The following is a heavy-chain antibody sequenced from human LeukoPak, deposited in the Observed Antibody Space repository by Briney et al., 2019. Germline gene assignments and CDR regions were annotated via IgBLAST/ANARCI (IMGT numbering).Heavy chain of an antibody. V-gene: IGHV1-24*01. D-gene: IGHD6-19*01. CDR2: FDPEDGET. CDR1: GYTLTELS. CDR3: ARGWLGQLDAFDI. J-gene: IGHJ3*02. Sequence: GASVKVSCKVSGYTLTELSMHWVRQAPGKGLEWMGGFDPEDGETIYAQKFQGRVTITRNTSISTAYMELSSLRSEDTAVYYCARGWLGQLDAFDIWGQGTMVTVSS.